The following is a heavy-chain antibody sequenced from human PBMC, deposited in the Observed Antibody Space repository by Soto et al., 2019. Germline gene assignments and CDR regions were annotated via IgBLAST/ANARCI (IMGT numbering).Heavy chain of an antibody. CDR1: GFTFSSYG. Sequence: QVQLVESGGGVVQPGRSLRLSCAASGFTFSSYGMHXXXXXXXXXXXXVAVISYDGSNKYYADSVKGRFTISRDNSKXXXXLXXXXXXXXXXXXXXCAKERDIVXXVAPLDYWGQGTLVTVSS. D-gene: IGHD2-15*01. CDR3: AKERDIVXXVAPLDY. J-gene: IGHJ4*02. CDR2: ISYDGSNK. V-gene: IGHV3-30*03.